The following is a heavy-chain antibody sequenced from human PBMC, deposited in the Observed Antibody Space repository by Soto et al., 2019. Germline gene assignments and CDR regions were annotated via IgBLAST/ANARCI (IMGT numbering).Heavy chain of an antibody. Sequence: QITLKESGPPLVKPTQTLTLTCTFSGFSLSTSGVGVGWIRQPPGKALEWLALIYWDDDKRYSPSLKSRLTITKDTSKNQVLLTMTNMDPVDTATYYCAHVYGGYDNFDYWGQGTLVTVSS. CDR1: GFSLSTSGVG. V-gene: IGHV2-5*02. CDR2: IYWDDDK. J-gene: IGHJ4*02. CDR3: AHVYGGYDNFDY. D-gene: IGHD5-12*01.